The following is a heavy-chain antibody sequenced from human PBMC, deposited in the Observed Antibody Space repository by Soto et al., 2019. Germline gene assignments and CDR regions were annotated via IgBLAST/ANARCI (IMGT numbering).Heavy chain of an antibody. CDR2: IKHRGGT. CDR3: GAQGGYYIVY. CDR1: RHSFSGYY. Sequence: SDTLSLTCAVYRHSFSGYYWSWIRQPPGKALEGMGEIKHRGGTSYNPSLKIRVTISVDTSKNQFSLKLSSVTVADPAVYDCGAQGGYYIVYWGPGALVKVSS. D-gene: IGHD3-3*01. J-gene: IGHJ4*02. V-gene: IGHV4-34*01.